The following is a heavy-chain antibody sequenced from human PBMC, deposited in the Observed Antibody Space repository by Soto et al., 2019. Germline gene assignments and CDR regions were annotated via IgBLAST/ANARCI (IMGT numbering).Heavy chain of an antibody. J-gene: IGHJ4*02. Sequence: QLQLQESGSGLVKPSQTLSLTCAVSGGSISSGGYSWSWFRQPPGKGLEWIGYIYHSGSTYYSPYLKSRVTISVDRSKNQFSLKLSSVTAADPAVYYCARVPDYWGQGTLVTVSS. CDR2: IYHSGST. CDR3: ARVPDY. CDR1: GGSISSGGYS. V-gene: IGHV4-30-2*01.